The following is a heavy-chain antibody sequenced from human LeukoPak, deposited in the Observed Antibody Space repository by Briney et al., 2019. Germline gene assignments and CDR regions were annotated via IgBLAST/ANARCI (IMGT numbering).Heavy chain of an antibody. Sequence: GASVKVSCNASGGTFSSYAISWVRQAPGQGLEWMGRIIPILGIANYAQKFQGRVTITADKSTSTAYMELSSLRSEDTAVYYCASKDGTDAFDIWGQGTMVTVSS. V-gene: IGHV1-69*04. CDR1: GGTFSSYA. D-gene: IGHD1-14*01. J-gene: IGHJ3*02. CDR2: IIPILGIA. CDR3: ASKDGTDAFDI.